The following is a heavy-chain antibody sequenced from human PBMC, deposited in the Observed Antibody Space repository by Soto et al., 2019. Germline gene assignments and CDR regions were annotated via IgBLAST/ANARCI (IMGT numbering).Heavy chain of an antibody. CDR1: GFTFSSYA. CDR3: AKCMQAYWNYDAHHI. CDR2: ISGSGGTT. J-gene: IGHJ3*02. D-gene: IGHD1-7*01. Sequence: GGSLRLSCAASGFTFSSYAMSWVRQAPGKGLEWVSVISGSGGTTYYADSVKGRFTLSRDNSKNTLYLQMNSLRADDTAVYYCAKCMQAYWNYDAHHIWGQGTMVTVSS. V-gene: IGHV3-23*01.